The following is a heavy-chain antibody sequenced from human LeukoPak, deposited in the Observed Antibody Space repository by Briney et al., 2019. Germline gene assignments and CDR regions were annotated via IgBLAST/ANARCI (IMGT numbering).Heavy chain of an antibody. Sequence: PSGTLSLTCAVSGGSISSSNWWSWVRQPPGKGLEWIGEIYHSGSTNYNPSLKSRVTISVDKSKNQFSLKLSSVTAADTAVYYCASEGGYVPTGLDYWGQGTLVTVSS. D-gene: IGHD5-12*01. CDR2: IYHSGST. V-gene: IGHV4-4*02. J-gene: IGHJ4*02. CDR3: ASEGGYVPTGLDY. CDR1: GGSISSSNW.